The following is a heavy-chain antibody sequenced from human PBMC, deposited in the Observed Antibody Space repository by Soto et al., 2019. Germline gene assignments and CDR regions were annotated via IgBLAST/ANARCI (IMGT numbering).Heavy chain of an antibody. CDR1: GFTFSSYS. V-gene: IGHV3-48*01. CDR3: ARDLGRSFGYGDYSDWFDP. Sequence: EVQLVESGGGLVQPGGSLRLSCAASGFTFSSYSMNWVRQAPGKGLEWVSYISSSSSTIYYADSVKGRFTISRDNAKNSLYLQMNSLRAEDTAVYYCARDLGRSFGYGDYSDWFDPWGQGTLVTVSS. D-gene: IGHD4-17*01. J-gene: IGHJ5*02. CDR2: ISSSSSTI.